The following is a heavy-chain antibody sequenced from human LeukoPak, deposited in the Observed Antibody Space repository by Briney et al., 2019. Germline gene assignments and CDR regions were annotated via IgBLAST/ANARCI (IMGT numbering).Heavy chain of an antibody. V-gene: IGHV3-30*01. D-gene: IGHD3-10*01. CDR2: ISPDGNDK. Sequence: PGRSLRLSCAASGFIFSTYAMHWVRQAPGKGLEWVAFISPDGNDKRYADSVKGRLTISRDSSENTLYLQINRLGAEDAVVYYCARGGEGAFDVWGQGTMVTVSS. CDR1: GFIFSTYA. CDR3: ARGGEGAFDV. J-gene: IGHJ3*01.